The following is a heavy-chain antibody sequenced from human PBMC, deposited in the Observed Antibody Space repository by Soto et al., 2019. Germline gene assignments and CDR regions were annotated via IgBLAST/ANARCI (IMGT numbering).Heavy chain of an antibody. J-gene: IGHJ5*02. V-gene: IGHV1-18*01. D-gene: IGHD3-3*01. CDR1: GYTFTSYG. CDR3: ARVFAFWSGSYNWLDT. CDR2: ISAYNGNT. Sequence: ASVKVSCKASGYTFTSYGISWVRQAPGQGLEWMGWISAYNGNTNYAQKLQGRVTMTTDTSTSTAYMELRSLRSDDTAVYYCARVFAFWSGSYNWLDTWGQGTLVTVSS.